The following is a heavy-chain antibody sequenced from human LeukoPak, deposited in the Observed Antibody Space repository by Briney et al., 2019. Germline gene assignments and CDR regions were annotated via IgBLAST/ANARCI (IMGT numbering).Heavy chain of an antibody. D-gene: IGHD5-18*01. CDR3: ARDGGYSYGYGYDY. J-gene: IGHJ4*02. CDR2: IYSVSTT. Sequence: GGSLRLSCAASGFTVSGNYMSWVRQAPGKGLEWVSTIYSVSTTYYADSVKGRFTVSGDNSKNTLYLQMNSLRVEDTAVYYCARDGGYSYGYGYDYWGQGTLVTVSS. CDR1: GFTVSGNY. V-gene: IGHV3-66*01.